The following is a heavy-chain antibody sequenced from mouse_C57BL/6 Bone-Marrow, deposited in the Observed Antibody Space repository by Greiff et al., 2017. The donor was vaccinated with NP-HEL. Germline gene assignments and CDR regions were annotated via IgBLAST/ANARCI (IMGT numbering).Heavy chain of an antibody. D-gene: IGHD2-1*01. Sequence: EVKLVESEGGLVQPGSSMKLSCTASGFTFSDYYMAWVRQVPEKGLEWVANINYDGSSTYYLDSLKSRFIISRDNAKNILYLQMSSLKSEDTATYYCARAEGNYDAMDYWGQGTSVTVSS. V-gene: IGHV5-16*01. CDR2: INYDGSST. J-gene: IGHJ4*01. CDR3: ARAEGNYDAMDY. CDR1: GFTFSDYY.